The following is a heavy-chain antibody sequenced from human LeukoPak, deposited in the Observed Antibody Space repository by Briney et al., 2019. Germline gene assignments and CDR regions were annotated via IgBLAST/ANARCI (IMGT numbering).Heavy chain of an antibody. V-gene: IGHV3-64*01. CDR1: GFTFSSYA. J-gene: IGHJ4*02. CDR3: ARVGDLNWNYCDY. CDR2: ISSNGGST. D-gene: IGHD1-20*01. Sequence: GGSLRLSCAASGFTFSSYAMHWVRQAPGKGLEYVSAISSNGGSTSYANSVNGRFTISIENSKYTLYLQLDSISAEDMAVYYCARVGDLNWNYCDYWGQGTLVTVSS.